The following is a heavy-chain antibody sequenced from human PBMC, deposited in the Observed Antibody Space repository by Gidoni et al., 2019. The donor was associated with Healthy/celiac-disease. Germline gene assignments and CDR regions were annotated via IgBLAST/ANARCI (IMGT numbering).Heavy chain of an antibody. J-gene: IGHJ4*02. CDR2: ISSSSSYI. CDR1: GFTFSSYS. V-gene: IGHV3-21*01. CDR3: ARGLAAAGTFDY. D-gene: IGHD6-13*01. Sequence: EVQLVESGGGLVKPGGSLGLSCAASGFTFSSYSMNWVRQAPGKGLEWVSSISSSSSYIYYADSVKGRFTISRDNAKNSLYLQMNSLRAEDTAVYYCARGLAAAGTFDYWGQGTLVTVSS.